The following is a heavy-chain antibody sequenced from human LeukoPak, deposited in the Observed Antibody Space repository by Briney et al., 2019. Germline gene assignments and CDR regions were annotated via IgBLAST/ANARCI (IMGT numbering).Heavy chain of an antibody. J-gene: IGHJ5*02. CDR2: IIPIFGTA. CDR3: ATGNGWPYNWFDP. CDR1: GGAFSSYA. Sequence: ASVKVSCKASGGAFSSYAISWVRQAPGQGLEWMGGIIPIFGTANYAQKFQGRVTITADESTSTAYMELSSLRSEDTAVYYCATGNGWPYNWFDPWGQGTLVTVSS. D-gene: IGHD6-19*01. V-gene: IGHV1-69*13.